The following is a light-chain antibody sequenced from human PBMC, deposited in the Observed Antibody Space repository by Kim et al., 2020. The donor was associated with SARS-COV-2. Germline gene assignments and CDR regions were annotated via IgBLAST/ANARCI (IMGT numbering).Light chain of an antibody. J-gene: IGLJ2*01. CDR2: ANA. Sequence: QSVLTQPPSVSGAPGQRVTISCTGSSANIGAGYDVQWYQQIPGTAPKVLIYANAVRPSGVPDRFSGSKSGTSASLAITGLQAEDEADYYCQSYDISLIGVVFGGGTQLTVL. CDR3: QSYDISLIGVV. V-gene: IGLV1-40*01. CDR1: SANIGAGYD.